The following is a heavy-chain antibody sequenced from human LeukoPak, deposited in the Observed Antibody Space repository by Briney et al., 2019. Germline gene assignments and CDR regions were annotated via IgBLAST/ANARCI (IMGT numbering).Heavy chain of an antibody. D-gene: IGHD2-15*01. V-gene: IGHV3-74*01. CDR1: GFTFSTYW. CDR2: INSDGSST. J-gene: IGHJ5*02. CDR3: ARDIGDCSDGSCYQNWFDP. Sequence: GGSLRLSCAASGFTFSTYWMNWVRQAPRKGLVCVSRINSDGSSTTYADSVKGRFTISRDNAKNTLYLQMNSLRAEDTAVYYCARDIGDCSDGSCYQNWFDPWGQGTLVTVSS.